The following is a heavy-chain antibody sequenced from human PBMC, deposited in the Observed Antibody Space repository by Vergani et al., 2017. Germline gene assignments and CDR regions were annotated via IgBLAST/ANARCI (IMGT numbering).Heavy chain of an antibody. Sequence: HVQLVESGGGAVQPGGSLRLSCAASGFAFTNYGMHWVRQGPGKGLEWVAFIRYDGPNKYYADSVTGRFSISRDNSKSTLYLQLNSLRSDDTAEYYCAKGGPIFPYEMDIWGQGTTVTVSS. V-gene: IGHV3-30*02. CDR3: AKGGPIFPYEMDI. CDR2: IRYDGPNK. J-gene: IGHJ6*02. CDR1: GFAFTNYG. D-gene: IGHD3-3*02.